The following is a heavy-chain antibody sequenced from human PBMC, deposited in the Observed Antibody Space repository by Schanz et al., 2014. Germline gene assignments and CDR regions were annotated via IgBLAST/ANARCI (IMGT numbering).Heavy chain of an antibody. CDR2: ISGSSRTI. V-gene: IGHV3-48*01. J-gene: IGHJ4*02. Sequence: MQLVESGGGLIQPGGSLRLSCAASGFGFSSYSMNWVRQAPGKGLEWVSYISGSSRTIYYADSMKGRFTVSRDNAENAVYLQMNSLRAEDTGLYFCARGGSGSHYRLDYWGQGTLVTVSS. D-gene: IGHD1-26*01. CDR3: ARGGSGSHYRLDY. CDR1: GFGFSSYS.